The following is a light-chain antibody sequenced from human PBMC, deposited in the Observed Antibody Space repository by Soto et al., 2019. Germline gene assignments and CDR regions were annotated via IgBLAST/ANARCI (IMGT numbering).Light chain of an antibody. J-gene: IGKJ1*01. CDR3: QQRSNWPRT. Sequence: EIVLTQSPATLSLSPGERATLSCRASQSVSSYLAWYQQKPGQAPRLLIYDASNRATGIPARFSGSGSGTDFTLTISCLEPEDFAVYYCQQRSNWPRTFGQGTKVEIQ. CDR2: DAS. CDR1: QSVSSY. V-gene: IGKV3-11*01.